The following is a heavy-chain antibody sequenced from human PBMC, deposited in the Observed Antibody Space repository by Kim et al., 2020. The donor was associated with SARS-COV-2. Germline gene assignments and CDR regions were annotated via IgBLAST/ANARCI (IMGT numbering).Heavy chain of an antibody. V-gene: IGHV1-69*13. J-gene: IGHJ4*02. CDR2: IIPIFGTA. CDR1: GGTFSSYA. CDR3: ARGRVVTPRRQFDY. D-gene: IGHD2-15*01. Sequence: SVKVSCKASGGTFSSYAISWVRQAPGQGLEWMGGIIPIFGTANYAQKFQGRVTITADESTSTAYMELSSLRSEDTAVYYCARGRVVTPRRQFDYWGQGTLVTVSS.